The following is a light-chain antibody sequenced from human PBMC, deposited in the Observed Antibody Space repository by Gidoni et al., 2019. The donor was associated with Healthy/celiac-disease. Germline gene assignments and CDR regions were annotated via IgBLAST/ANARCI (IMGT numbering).Light chain of an antibody. CDR1: SSNIGAGYD. J-gene: IGLJ2*01. Sequence: QSVLTPPPSVSGAPGQRVTISCTGSSSNIGAGYDVHWYQQLPGTAPKLLIYGNSNRPSGVPDRFPGSKSGTSASLAITGLQAEDEADYYCQSYDSSLSGHVVFGGGTKLTVL. CDR2: GNS. CDR3: QSYDSSLSGHVV. V-gene: IGLV1-40*01.